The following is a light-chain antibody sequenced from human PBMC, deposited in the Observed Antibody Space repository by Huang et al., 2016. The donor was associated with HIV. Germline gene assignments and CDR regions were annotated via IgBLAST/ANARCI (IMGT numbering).Light chain of an antibody. CDR1: QSVLYSLSKKKY. J-gene: IGKJ1*01. CDR3: LQYYSVPQT. V-gene: IGKV4-1*01. Sequence: DIVMTQSPDSLAVSPGERATINCKSSQSVLYSLSKKKYLSWFQQKPGRPPKLLIYWATTQEAGVPDRFSGSGSGTDFTLTINNLQAEDVAVYFCLQYYSVPQTFGHGTKVEI. CDR2: WAT.